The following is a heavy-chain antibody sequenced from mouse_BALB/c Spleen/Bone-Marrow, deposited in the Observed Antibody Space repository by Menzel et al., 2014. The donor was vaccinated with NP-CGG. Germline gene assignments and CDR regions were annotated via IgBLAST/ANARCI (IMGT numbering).Heavy chain of an antibody. J-gene: IGHJ1*01. D-gene: IGHD2-4*01. Sequence: VHLVDSGPGLVQPSQSLSITCTVSGFSLTSYGVHWVRQSPGTGLEWLGVLWSGGIKDYNAAFISRLSIIKDNSKSQVFFKMNSLQANATAIYYCARNDCYYWYFDVWGAGTTVTVSS. CDR2: LWSGGIK. CDR3: ARNDCYYWYFDV. CDR1: GFSLTSYG. V-gene: IGHV2-2*02.